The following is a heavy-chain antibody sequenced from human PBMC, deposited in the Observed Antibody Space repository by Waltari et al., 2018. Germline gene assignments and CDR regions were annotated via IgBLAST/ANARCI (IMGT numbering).Heavy chain of an antibody. CDR2: IKNSGT. V-gene: IGHV4-30-4*07. J-gene: IGHJ5*02. D-gene: IGHD3-10*01. CDR1: GGSVRSSGYS. CDR3: ATESTYGFDA. Sequence: QVQLRESGPGLVKASETLSLTCSVSGGSVRSSGYSWNWVRQPPGKGLEWIGNIKNSGTKSNPALKSRLVISRDTAKNVFSLELTYVTAADTAVYFCATESTYGFDAWGQGILVTVSS.